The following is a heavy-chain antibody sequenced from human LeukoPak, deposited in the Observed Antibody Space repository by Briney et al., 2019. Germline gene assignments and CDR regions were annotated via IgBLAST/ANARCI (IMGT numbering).Heavy chain of an antibody. CDR2: ISGPGGST. Sequence: GGSLRLSCAASGFTFSSYAMTWVRQAPGKGLEWVSRISGPGGSTHYADSVKGRFTISRDNSKNTLFLQMNSLRAEDTAVYYCAKDPSNAHDSSGYDGAFDIWGQGTMVTVSS. D-gene: IGHD3-22*01. CDR1: GFTFSSYA. V-gene: IGHV3-23*01. J-gene: IGHJ3*02. CDR3: AKDPSNAHDSSGYDGAFDI.